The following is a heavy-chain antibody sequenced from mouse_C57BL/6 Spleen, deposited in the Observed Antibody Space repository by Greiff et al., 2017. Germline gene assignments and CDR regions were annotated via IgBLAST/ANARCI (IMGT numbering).Heavy chain of an antibody. CDR3: TTNGPIMDY. J-gene: IGHJ4*01. CDR1: GFNIKDYY. CDR2: LDPEDGDT. V-gene: IGHV14-1*01. D-gene: IGHD3-1*01. Sequence: EVQLQESGAELVRPGASVKLSCTASGFNIKDYYMHWVKQRPEQGLEWIGRLDPEDGDTEYAPKFQGKATMTAATSSNTAYLQLSSLTSEDTAVYYCTTNGPIMDYWGQGTSVTVSS.